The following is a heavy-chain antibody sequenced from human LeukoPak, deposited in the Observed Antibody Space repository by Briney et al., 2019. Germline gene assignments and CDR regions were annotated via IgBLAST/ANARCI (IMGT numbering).Heavy chain of an antibody. V-gene: IGHV3-23*01. CDR1: GFTFSHIG. CDR2: IHPNGVNT. Sequence: GGSLRLSCEASGFTFSHIGMAWVRQAPGKGLEWVSSIHPNGVNTHYADSVRGRFTISRDNSKNTLYLQMNSLRAEDTAVYYCAKVGDSSGYLWGQGTLVTASS. D-gene: IGHD3-22*01. J-gene: IGHJ5*02. CDR3: AKVGDSSGYL.